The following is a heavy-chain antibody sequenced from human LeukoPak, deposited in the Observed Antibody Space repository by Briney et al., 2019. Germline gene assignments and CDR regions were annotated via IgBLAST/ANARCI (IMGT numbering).Heavy chain of an antibody. CDR1: GGSISSSSYY. CDR2: IYYSGST. V-gene: IGHV4-39*01. J-gene: IGHJ4*02. D-gene: IGHD3-10*01. CDR3: ARHSDYFDSGSWFYFDY. Sequence: PSETLSLTCTVSGGSISSSSYYWGWIRQPPGKGLEWIGSIYYSGSTYYNPSLKSRVTISVDKSKNQFSLKLSSVTAADTAVYYCARHSDYFDSGSWFYFDYWGQGTLVTVSS.